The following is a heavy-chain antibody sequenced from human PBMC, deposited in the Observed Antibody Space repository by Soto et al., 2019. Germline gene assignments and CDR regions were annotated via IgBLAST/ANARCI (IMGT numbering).Heavy chain of an antibody. Sequence: RGESLKISCKGSGYRFTTYWIGWVRQMPGKGLEWMGTIYPGDSDRRYSPSFQGQVTISVDKSISTAYLQWSSLKASDTAMYYCARHYYYGMEVWGQGTTVTVSS. CDR3: ARHYYYGMEV. V-gene: IGHV5-51*01. J-gene: IGHJ6*02. CDR2: IYPGDSDR. CDR1: GYRFTTYW.